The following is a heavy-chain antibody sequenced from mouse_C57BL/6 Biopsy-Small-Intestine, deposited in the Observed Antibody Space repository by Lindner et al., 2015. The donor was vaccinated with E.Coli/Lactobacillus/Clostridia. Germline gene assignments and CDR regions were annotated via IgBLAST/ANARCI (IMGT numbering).Heavy chain of an antibody. CDR2: IYPGSGNT. J-gene: IGHJ3*01. Sequence: VQLQESGPELVKPGASVKISCKASGYSFTSYYIHWVKQRPGQGLEWIGWIYPGSGNTKYNEKFKGKATLTADTSSSTAYMQLSSLTSEDSAVYYCARSDSNSFAYWGQGTLVTVSA. CDR1: GYSFTSYY. CDR3: ARSDSNSFAY. D-gene: IGHD2-5*01. V-gene: IGHV1-66*01.